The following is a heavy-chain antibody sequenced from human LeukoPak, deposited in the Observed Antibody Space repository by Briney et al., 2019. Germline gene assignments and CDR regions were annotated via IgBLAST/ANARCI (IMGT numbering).Heavy chain of an antibody. J-gene: IGHJ4*02. Sequence: PSETLSLTCTVSGYSISSGYYWGWIRQPPGKGLEWIGSIFHRASVYYNPSLKSRVIILMDTSKNQFSLRLSSVTAADTALYYCARVSMATTYHYFDYWGQGTLVAVSS. CDR1: GYSISSGYY. V-gene: IGHV4-38-2*02. CDR2: IFHRASV. CDR3: ARVSMATTYHYFDY. D-gene: IGHD5-24*01.